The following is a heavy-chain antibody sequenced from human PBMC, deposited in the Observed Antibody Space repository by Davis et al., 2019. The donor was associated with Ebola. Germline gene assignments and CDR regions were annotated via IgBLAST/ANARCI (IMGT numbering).Heavy chain of an antibody. CDR1: GFTFSGPA. V-gene: IGHV3-73*01. Sequence: GESLKISCAASGFTFSGPAMHCVRQASGKGLEWVGRIRSKANSYATAYAASVKGRFTISRDDSKNTAYLQMNSLKTEDTAVYYCTGTTVTTDYWGQGTLVTVSS. CDR3: TGTTVTTDY. CDR2: IRSKANSYAT. J-gene: IGHJ4*02. D-gene: IGHD4-17*01.